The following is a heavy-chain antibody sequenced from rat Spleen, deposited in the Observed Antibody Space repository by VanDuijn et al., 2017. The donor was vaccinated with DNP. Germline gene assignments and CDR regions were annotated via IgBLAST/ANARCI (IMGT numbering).Heavy chain of an antibody. V-gene: IGHV6-6*01. D-gene: IGHD4-3*01. Sequence: EVQLVETGGSLVQPGQSLKLTCATSGFTFSDAWMYWYRQFPEKRLEWVARIKAKSNNYATDYTESVKGRFTISRDDSKSSIYLQMNNLKEEDSAIYYCANPGNWGQGVMVTVSS. CDR2: IKAKSNNYAT. CDR1: GFTFSDAW. CDR3: ANPGN. J-gene: IGHJ2*01.